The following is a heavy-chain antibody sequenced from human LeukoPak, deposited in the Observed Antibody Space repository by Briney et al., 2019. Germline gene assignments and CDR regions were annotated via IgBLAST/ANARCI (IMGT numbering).Heavy chain of an antibody. CDR1: GYTFTSYG. CDR2: ISAYNGNT. V-gene: IGHV1-18*01. Sequence: ASVKVPCKASGYTFTSYGISWVRQAPGQGLEWMGWISAYNGNTNYAQRLQGRVTMTTDTSTSTAYMELRSLRSDDTAVYYCARIDFWSGYYDFSPDYWGQGTLVTVSS. D-gene: IGHD3-3*01. J-gene: IGHJ4*02. CDR3: ARIDFWSGYYDFSPDY.